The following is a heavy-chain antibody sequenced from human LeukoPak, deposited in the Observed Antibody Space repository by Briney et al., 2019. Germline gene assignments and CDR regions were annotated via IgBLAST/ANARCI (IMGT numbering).Heavy chain of an antibody. CDR2: IYYSGST. J-gene: IGHJ6*04. CDR1: GGSISSSSYY. CDR3: AGKGGVPVDV. D-gene: IGHD2-15*01. V-gene: IGHV4-39*01. Sequence: SETLSLTCTVSGGSISSSSYYWGWIRQPPGKGLEWIGSIYYSGSTYYHPSLKSRVTISVDTSKNQFSLKLSSVTAADTAVYYCAGKGGVPVDVWGKGTTVTVSS.